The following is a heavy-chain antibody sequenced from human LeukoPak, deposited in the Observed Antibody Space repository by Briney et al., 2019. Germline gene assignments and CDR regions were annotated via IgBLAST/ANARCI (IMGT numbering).Heavy chain of an antibody. CDR3: VQRAGPNSGSWGPLS. V-gene: IGHV2-5*01. J-gene: IGHJ3*01. D-gene: IGHD3-10*01. CDR2: IYWNDDK. CDR1: GFSLSSSGVG. Sequence: SGPTLVNPTQTLTLTCTFSGFSLSSSGVGVGWIRQPPGKALEWLALIYWNDDKRYSPSLKSRLTITKDTSKNQVVLTMTNMDPVDTATYYCVQRAGPNSGSWGPLSWGQGTMVTVSS.